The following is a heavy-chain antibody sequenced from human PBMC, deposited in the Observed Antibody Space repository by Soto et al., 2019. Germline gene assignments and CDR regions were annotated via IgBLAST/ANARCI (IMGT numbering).Heavy chain of an antibody. CDR2: IYYSGST. CDR1: GGSISSPDNY. CDR3: ARSVFP. Sequence: SETLSLTCTVSGGSISSPDNYWSWLRQPPGEGLEWIAFIYYSGSTYYNPSLKSRLTMSIDTSKNQFSLKLSSVTAADTAVYYCARSVFPWGQGTLVTVSS. J-gene: IGHJ5*02. V-gene: IGHV4-30-4*01.